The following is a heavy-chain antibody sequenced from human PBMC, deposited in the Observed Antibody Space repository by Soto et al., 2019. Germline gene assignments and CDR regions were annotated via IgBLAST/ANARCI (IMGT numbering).Heavy chain of an antibody. CDR1: GYTLTELS. CDR3: ATANALGYCSSTSCYLGY. D-gene: IGHD2-2*01. CDR2: FEPEDGET. Sequence: ASVKVSCKVSGYTLTELSMHWVRQAPGKGLEWKGGFEPEDGETIYAQKFQGRVTMTEDTFTDTAYMELSSLSFEDTAVYYCATANALGYCSSTSCYLGYWGQGTLVTVSS. J-gene: IGHJ4*02. V-gene: IGHV1-24*01.